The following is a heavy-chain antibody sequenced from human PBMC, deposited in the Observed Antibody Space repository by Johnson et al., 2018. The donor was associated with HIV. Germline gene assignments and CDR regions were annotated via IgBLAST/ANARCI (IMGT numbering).Heavy chain of an antibody. Sequence: QVQLVESGGGVVQPGGSLRLSCAASGFTFTTYGMHWVRQAPGKGLEWVAFIRYDGSNKYYVASVKGRFTISRDNSKNTLYLQMNSLRAEDTAVYHCAREGAWEVRPGAFDIWGQGTMVTVSS. V-gene: IGHV3-30*02. J-gene: IGHJ3*02. CDR3: AREGAWEVRPGAFDI. CDR1: GFTFTTYG. D-gene: IGHD1-26*01. CDR2: IRYDGSNK.